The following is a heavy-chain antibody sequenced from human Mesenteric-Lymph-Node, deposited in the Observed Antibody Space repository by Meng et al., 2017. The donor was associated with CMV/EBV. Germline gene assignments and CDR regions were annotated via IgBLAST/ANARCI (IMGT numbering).Heavy chain of an antibody. CDR3: ARIAYTGGYLFDF. Sequence: ASVKVSCKASAYTFGRYCVSWVRQAPGQGLEWMGYISPYNGNIYYAENFQGRVTMTTDTPTSTAYMELRTLTPDDTAVYYCARIAYTGGYLFDFWGQGTPVTVSS. J-gene: IGHJ4*02. CDR2: ISPYNGNI. D-gene: IGHD1-26*01. V-gene: IGHV1-18*01. CDR1: AYTFGRYC.